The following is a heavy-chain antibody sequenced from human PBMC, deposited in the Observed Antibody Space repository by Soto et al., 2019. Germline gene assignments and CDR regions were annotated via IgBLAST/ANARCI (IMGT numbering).Heavy chain of an antibody. CDR3: ARDGGEDFWSGYSNTFEY. J-gene: IGHJ4*02. V-gene: IGHV1-69*04. Sequence: SVKGSCKASGGTFSSYTISWVRQAPGQGLEWMGRIIPILGIANYAQKFQGRVTITADKSTSTAYMELSSLRSEDTAVYYCARDGGEDFWSGYSNTFEYWGKGTLVTVSS. CDR2: IIPILGIA. CDR1: GGTFSSYT. D-gene: IGHD3-3*01.